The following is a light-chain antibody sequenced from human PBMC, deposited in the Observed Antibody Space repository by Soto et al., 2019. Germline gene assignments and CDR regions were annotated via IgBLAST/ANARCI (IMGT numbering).Light chain of an antibody. CDR2: KAS. Sequence: DIQMTQSPSTLSASVGDRVTITCRASQSISSWLAWYQQKPGKAPKLLIYKASIFESGVPSRFSGSGSGTEFTLTISSLQPDDFATYYCQHYNNYPWTFGQGTKVEIK. V-gene: IGKV1-5*03. CDR3: QHYNNYPWT. CDR1: QSISSW. J-gene: IGKJ1*01.